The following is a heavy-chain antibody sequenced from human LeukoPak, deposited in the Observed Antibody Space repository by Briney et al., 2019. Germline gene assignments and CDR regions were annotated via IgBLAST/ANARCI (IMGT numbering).Heavy chain of an antibody. V-gene: IGHV3-23*01. J-gene: IGHJ4*02. Sequence: PRESLRLSCVASGFTFSSYAMSWVRQAPGKGLEWVSAISGSGGTTFYADSVKGRFTISRDNSKNTLYLQMNSLRAEDTAVYYCAKGRSGSPGRYFDYWGQGTLVTVSS. CDR3: AKGRSGSPGRYFDY. CDR2: ISGSGGTT. CDR1: GFTFSSYA. D-gene: IGHD1-26*01.